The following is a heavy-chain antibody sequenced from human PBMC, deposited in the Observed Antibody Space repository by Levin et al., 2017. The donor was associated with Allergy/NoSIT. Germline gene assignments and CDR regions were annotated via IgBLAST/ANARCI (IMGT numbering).Heavy chain of an antibody. CDR2: ISGSGGDI. Sequence: GGSLRLSCVASGFSFTGYAMTWVRQTPGRGLEWVAEISGSGGDIYYADSVKGRFSISKDKSKNTLYLQMNSLRVEDTATYYCAKGVERSWIRAGAFDYWGQGTLVTVSS. D-gene: IGHD2-15*01. J-gene: IGHJ4*02. CDR1: GFSFTGYA. CDR3: AKGVERSWIRAGAFDY. V-gene: IGHV3-23*01.